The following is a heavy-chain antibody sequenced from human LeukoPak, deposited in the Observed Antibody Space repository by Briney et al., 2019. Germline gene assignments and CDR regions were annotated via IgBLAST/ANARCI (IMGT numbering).Heavy chain of an antibody. V-gene: IGHV4-38-2*02. CDR2: IYHSGST. Sequence: SETLSLTCTVSGYSINSGYYWGWIRQPPGKGLEWIGSIYHSGSTYYNPSLKSRVTISVDTSKNQFSLKLSSVTAADTAVYYCARDGFWSGYYPFDYWGQGTLVTVSS. CDR1: GYSINSGYY. J-gene: IGHJ4*02. D-gene: IGHD3-3*01. CDR3: ARDGFWSGYYPFDY.